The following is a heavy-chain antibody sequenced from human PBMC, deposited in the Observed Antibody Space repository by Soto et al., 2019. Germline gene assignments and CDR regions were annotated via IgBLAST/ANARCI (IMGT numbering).Heavy chain of an antibody. CDR3: ARGGPNWDYYFYGMDV. CDR1: GFTFDDYG. J-gene: IGHJ6*02. Sequence: SGGSLRLSCAASGFTFDDYGMSWVRQAPGKGLEWVSGINWNGRSTGYAGSVKGRFTISRDNARNSLYLQMNSLRAADTAVYYCARGGPNWDYYFYGMDVWGQGTTVTVSS. CDR2: INWNGRST. D-gene: IGHD3-16*01. V-gene: IGHV3-20*04.